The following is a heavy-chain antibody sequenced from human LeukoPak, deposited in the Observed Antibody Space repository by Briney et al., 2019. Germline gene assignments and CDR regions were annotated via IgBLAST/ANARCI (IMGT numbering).Heavy chain of an antibody. CDR2: INHSGST. Sequence: SETLSLTCAVYGGSFSGYYWSWIRQPPGKGLEWIGEINHSGSTNYNPSLKSRVTISVDTSKNQFSLKLSSVTAADTAVYYCARAHKRGNWSGHPYYYYGMDVWGQGTTVTVSS. CDR1: GGSFSGYY. J-gene: IGHJ6*02. V-gene: IGHV4-34*01. D-gene: IGHD3-3*01. CDR3: ARAHKRGNWSGHPYYYYGMDV.